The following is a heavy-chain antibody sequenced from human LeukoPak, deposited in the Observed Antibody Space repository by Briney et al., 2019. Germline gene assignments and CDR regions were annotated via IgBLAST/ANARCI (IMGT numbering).Heavy chain of an antibody. CDR3: ARDGPVVPAAHFDP. V-gene: IGHV4-4*07. CDR1: GGSISSYY. CDR2: IYTSGST. Sequence: SETLSLTSTVSGGSISSYYWSWIRQPAGKGLEWIGRIYTSGSTNYNPSLKSRVTMSVDTSKNQFSLKLSSVTAADTAVYYCARDGPVVPAAHFDPWGQGTLVTVSS. D-gene: IGHD2-2*01. J-gene: IGHJ5*02.